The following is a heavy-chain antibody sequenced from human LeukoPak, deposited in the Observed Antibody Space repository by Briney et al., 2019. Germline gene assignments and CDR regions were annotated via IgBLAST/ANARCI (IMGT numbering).Heavy chain of an antibody. CDR2: IYSGGST. V-gene: IGHV3-53*01. CDR3: ARTRRRDYGDYVEALDY. CDR1: GFTVSSNY. D-gene: IGHD4-17*01. Sequence: PGGSLRLSCAASGFTVSSNYMSWVRQAPGKGLEWVSVIYSGGSTYYADSVKGRFTISRDNSKNTLYLQMNSLRAEDTAVYYCARTRRRDYGDYVEALDYWGQGTLVTVSS. J-gene: IGHJ4*02.